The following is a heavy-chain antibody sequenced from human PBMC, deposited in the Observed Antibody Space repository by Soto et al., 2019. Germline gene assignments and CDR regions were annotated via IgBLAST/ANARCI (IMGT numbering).Heavy chain of an antibody. D-gene: IGHD2-2*01. CDR1: GGSISSYY. CDR3: ARAEYQLPGNWFDP. V-gene: IGHV4-59*01. J-gene: IGHJ5*02. CDR2: IYYSGST. Sequence: SETRSLTCTVSGGSISSYYWSWIRQPPGKGLEWIGYIYYSGSTNYNPSLKSRVTISVDTSKNQFSLKLSSVTAADTAVYYCARAEYQLPGNWFDPWGQGTLVTVSS.